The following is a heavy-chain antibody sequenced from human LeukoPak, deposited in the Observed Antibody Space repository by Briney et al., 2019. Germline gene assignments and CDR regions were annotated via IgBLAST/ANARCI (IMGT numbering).Heavy chain of an antibody. V-gene: IGHV5-51*01. CDR1: GYSFTSYW. CDR3: ARSPQYYYDSRGLTTDY. Sequence: GESLKISCKGSGYSFTSYWIGWVRQMPVKGLEWMGIIYPGDSDTRYSPSFQGQVTISADKSISTAYLQWSSLKASDTAMYYCARSPQYYYDSRGLTTDYWGQGTLVTVSS. D-gene: IGHD3-22*01. CDR2: IYPGDSDT. J-gene: IGHJ4*02.